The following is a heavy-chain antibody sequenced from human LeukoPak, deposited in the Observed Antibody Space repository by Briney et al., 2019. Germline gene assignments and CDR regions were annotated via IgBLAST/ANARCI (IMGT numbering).Heavy chain of an antibody. V-gene: IGHV3-74*01. CDR1: GFTFSSYW. D-gene: IGHD1-1*01. Sequence: GGSLRLSCAASGFTFSSYWMHWVRQAPGKGLVWVSHINTDGSTTNYADSVKGRFSVSRDNAKNTLYLQMNSLRAEDTAVYYCARDLDRDGSTHFDYCGQGTLVTVSS. CDR2: INTDGSTT. CDR3: ARDLDRDGSTHFDY. J-gene: IGHJ4*02.